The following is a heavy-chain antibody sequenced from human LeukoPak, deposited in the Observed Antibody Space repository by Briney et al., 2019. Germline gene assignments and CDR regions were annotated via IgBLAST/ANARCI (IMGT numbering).Heavy chain of an antibody. Sequence: GTSLSLSCDASGFTFSHFGMPWVRQPPGKGLEWVAVWRDAPHEYYAASVKGRFTISRDNFKRTVSLEMNRLRAEDTAVYYCAKDAQRGFDYSNSLEPWGQGSLVIVSS. CDR2: WRDAPHE. CDR3: AKDAQRGFDYSNSLEP. V-gene: IGHV3-33*06. J-gene: IGHJ5*02. D-gene: IGHD4-11*01. CDR1: GFTFSHFG.